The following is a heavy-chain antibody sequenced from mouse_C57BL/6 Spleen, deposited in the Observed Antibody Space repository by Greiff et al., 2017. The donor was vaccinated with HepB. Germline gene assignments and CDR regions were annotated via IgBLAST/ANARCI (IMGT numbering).Heavy chain of an antibody. CDR3: ARGIYYYGFYWYFDV. D-gene: IGHD1-1*01. J-gene: IGHJ1*03. CDR1: GYTFTDYY. CDR2: INPNNGGT. V-gene: IGHV1-26*01. Sequence: EVQLQQSGPELVKPGASVKISCKASGYTFTDYYMNWVKQSHGKSLEWIGDINPNNGGTSYNQKFKGKATLTVDKSSSTAYMELRSLTSEDSAVYYCARGIYYYGFYWYFDVWGTGTTVTVSS.